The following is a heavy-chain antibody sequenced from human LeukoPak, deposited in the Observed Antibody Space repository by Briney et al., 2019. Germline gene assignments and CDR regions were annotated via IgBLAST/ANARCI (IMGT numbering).Heavy chain of an antibody. CDR1: GCTFSSYA. J-gene: IGHJ3*02. CDR2: ISGSGGST. Sequence: GGSLRLSCAASGCTFSSYAKSWVRQAPGKGLEWVSAISGSGGSTYYADSVKGRFTISRDNSKNTLYLQMNSLRAEDTAVYYCAKDKWLRLGDSTAFDISGQGTMVTVSS. D-gene: IGHD5-12*01. V-gene: IGHV3-23*01. CDR3: AKDKWLRLGDSTAFDI.